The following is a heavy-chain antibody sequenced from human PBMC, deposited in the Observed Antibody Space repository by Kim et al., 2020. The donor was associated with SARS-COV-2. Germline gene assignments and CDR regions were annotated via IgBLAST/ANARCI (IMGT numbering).Heavy chain of an antibody. CDR2: IIPILATT. J-gene: IGHJ1*01. D-gene: IGHD2-21*02. Sequence: SVKVSCKTSGGTFTNYAISWVRQAPGQGLEWLGGIIPILATTNYAPKFQGRLTITAGESTSAAYMELSSLRSEDTAVYYCAVMVLTVIQVEYFHHWGQGTPVTVSS. CDR1: GGTFTNYA. V-gene: IGHV1-69*13. CDR3: AVMVLTVIQVEYFHH.